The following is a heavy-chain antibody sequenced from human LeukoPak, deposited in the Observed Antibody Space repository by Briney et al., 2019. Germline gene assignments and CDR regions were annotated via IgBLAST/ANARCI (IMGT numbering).Heavy chain of an antibody. CDR1: GYTFTSYG. J-gene: IGHJ4*02. CDR2: ISAYNGNT. CDR3: ATLGYCSGDSCYSFDN. Sequence: ASVKVSRKASGYTFTSYGISWVRQAPGQGLEWMGWISAYNGNTNYAQKFQGRVTMTRDTSISTAYMELSRLRSDDTAVYYCATLGYCSGDSCYSFDNWGQGTLVTVSS. D-gene: IGHD2-15*01. V-gene: IGHV1-18*01.